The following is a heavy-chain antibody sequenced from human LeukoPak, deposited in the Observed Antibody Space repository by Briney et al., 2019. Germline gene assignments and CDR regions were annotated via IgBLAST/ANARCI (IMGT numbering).Heavy chain of an antibody. V-gene: IGHV3-23*01. CDR2: ITGGGGGT. Sequence: GGSLRLSCAASGFTVSSNYMSWVRQAPGKGLEWVSGITGGGGGTYYTDSVKGRFTISRDNSKNTLYLQMNSLRANVTAVYYCAKNSGTWYFFDSWGQGTLVTVSS. J-gene: IGHJ4*02. CDR1: GFTVSSNY. CDR3: AKNSGTWYFFDS. D-gene: IGHD6-13*01.